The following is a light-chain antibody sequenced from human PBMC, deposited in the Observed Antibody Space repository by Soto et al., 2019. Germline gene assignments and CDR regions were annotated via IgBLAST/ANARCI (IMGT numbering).Light chain of an antibody. Sequence: QSVLTQPASVSGSPGQSITISCSGSSSGIGAYNHVAWFQQFPGKTPKLVIYSVSDRPSGVSYRFSGSKSGNTASLTISGLQADDEADYYCISYTVSRSYVFXTGTKVTVL. V-gene: IGLV2-14*01. CDR1: SSGIGAYNH. CDR3: ISYTVSRSYV. J-gene: IGLJ1*01. CDR2: SVS.